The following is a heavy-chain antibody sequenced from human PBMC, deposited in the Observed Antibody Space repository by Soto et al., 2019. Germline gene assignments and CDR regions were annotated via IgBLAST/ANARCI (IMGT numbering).Heavy chain of an antibody. CDR1: GGSISSYY. CDR3: SSLSPPGSSCWYPAGYSDL. D-gene: IGHD6-13*01. Sequence: QVQLQESGPGLVKPSETLSLTCTVSGGSISSYYWSWIRQPPGKGLEWIGYIYYSGSSNYNPSLKSQVTISVATYTTQCSLKMSSVTVAYTAVYYCSSLSPPGSSCWYPAGYSDLWGRGTLVTVSS. V-gene: IGHV4-59*08. CDR2: IYYSGSS. J-gene: IGHJ2*01.